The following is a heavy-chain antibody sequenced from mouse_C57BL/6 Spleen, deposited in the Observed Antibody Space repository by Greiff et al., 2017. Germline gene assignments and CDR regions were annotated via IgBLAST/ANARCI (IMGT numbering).Heavy chain of an antibody. V-gene: IGHV1-82*01. Sequence: QVQLKQSGPELVKPGASVKISCKASGYAFSSSWMNWVKQRPGKGLEWIGRIYPGDGDTNYNGKFKGKATLTADKSSSTAYMQLSSLTSEDSAVYFCARGDGEYYFDYWGQGTTLTVSS. J-gene: IGHJ2*01. CDR3: ARGDGEYYFDY. CDR2: IYPGDGDT. CDR1: GYAFSSSW.